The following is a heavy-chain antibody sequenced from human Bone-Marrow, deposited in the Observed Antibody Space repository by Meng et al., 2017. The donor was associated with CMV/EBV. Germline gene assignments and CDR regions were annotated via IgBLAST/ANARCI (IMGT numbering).Heavy chain of an antibody. Sequence: GGSLRLSCAASGFTFDDYAMHWVRQAPGKGLEWVSGISWNSGSIGYADPVKGRFTISRDNAKNSLYLQMNSLRAEDTALYYCAKGGAAPNHYLGMDVWGQGTTVTVSS. J-gene: IGHJ6*02. V-gene: IGHV3-9*01. CDR1: GFTFDDYA. D-gene: IGHD3-10*01. CDR2: ISWNSGSI. CDR3: AKGGAAPNHYLGMDV.